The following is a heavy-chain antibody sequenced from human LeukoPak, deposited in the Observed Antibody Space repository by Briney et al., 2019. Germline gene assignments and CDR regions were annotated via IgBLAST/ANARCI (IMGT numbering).Heavy chain of an antibody. J-gene: IGHJ6*03. Sequence: SETLSLTCTVSGGSISSSSYYWGWIRQPPGKGLEWIGSIYYSGSTYYNPSLKSRVTISVDTSKNQFSLKLSSVTAADTAVYYCASLPYYGSGNSLGACMDVWGKGTTVTVSS. CDR3: ASLPYYGSGNSLGACMDV. V-gene: IGHV4-39*01. CDR2: IYYSGST. D-gene: IGHD3-10*01. CDR1: GGSISSSSYY.